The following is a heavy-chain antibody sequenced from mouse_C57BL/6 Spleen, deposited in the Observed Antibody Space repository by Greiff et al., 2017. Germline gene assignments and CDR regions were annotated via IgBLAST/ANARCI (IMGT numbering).Heavy chain of an antibody. V-gene: IGHV1-62-2*01. CDR1: GYTFTEYT. Sequence: VQLQQSGAELVKPGASVQLSCKASGYTFTEYTINWVKKRSGQGLEWIGWFYPGSGSIKYNEKFKDKATLTADKSSSTVYLEHSSLTSEDSSVYFCARHEDDYDVYYFDYGGQGTTLTVSS. CDR2: FYPGSGSI. J-gene: IGHJ2*01. CDR3: ARHEDDYDVYYFDY. D-gene: IGHD2-4*01.